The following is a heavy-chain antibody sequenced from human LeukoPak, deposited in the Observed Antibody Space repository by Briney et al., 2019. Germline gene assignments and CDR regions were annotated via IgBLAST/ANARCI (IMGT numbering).Heavy chain of an antibody. CDR1: GGSFSGYY. D-gene: IGHD6-13*01. CDR2: INHSGST. CDR3: ARVWQQLVRGYYYYGMDV. J-gene: IGHJ6*02. V-gene: IGHV4-34*01. Sequence: SETLSLTCAVYGGSFSGYYWSWIRQPPGKGLEWIGEINHSGSTNYNPSLKSRVTISVDTSKNQFSLKLSSVTAADTAVYYCARVWQQLVRGYYYYGMDVWGQGTTVTVSS.